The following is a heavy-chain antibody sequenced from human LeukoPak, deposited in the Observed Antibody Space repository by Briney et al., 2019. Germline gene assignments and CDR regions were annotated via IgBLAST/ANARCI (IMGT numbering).Heavy chain of an antibody. D-gene: IGHD2-15*01. V-gene: IGHV4-34*01. Sequence: SETLSLTCAVYGGSFSGYYLSWIRQPPGKGLEWIGEINHSGSTNYNPSLKSRVTISVDTSKNQFSLKLSSVTAADTAVYYCARGRCSGGSCHGRYYYYYMDVWGKGTTVTVSS. J-gene: IGHJ6*03. CDR3: ARGRCSGGSCHGRYYYYYMDV. CDR2: INHSGST. CDR1: GGSFSGYY.